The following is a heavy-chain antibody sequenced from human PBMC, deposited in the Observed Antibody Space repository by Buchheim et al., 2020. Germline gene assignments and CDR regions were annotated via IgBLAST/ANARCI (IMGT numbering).Heavy chain of an antibody. J-gene: IGHJ2*01. D-gene: IGHD2-2*01. CDR1: GGSISSGSYY. Sequence: QVQLQESGPGLVKPSQTLSLTCTVSGGSISSGSYYWSWIRQPAGKGLEWIGRIYTSGSTNYNPSLKSRVPISVDTSKNQFSLKLSSVTAADTAVYYCARVRCSSTSCLYWYFDLWGRGTL. CDR3: ARVRCSSTSCLYWYFDL. V-gene: IGHV4-61*02. CDR2: IYTSGST.